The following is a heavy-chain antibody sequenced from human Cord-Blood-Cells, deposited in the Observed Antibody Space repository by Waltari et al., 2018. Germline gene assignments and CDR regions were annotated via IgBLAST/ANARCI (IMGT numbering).Heavy chain of an antibody. CDR2: IYYSGST. J-gene: IGHJ4*02. CDR3: ARPGRAAGTDFDY. Sequence: QLQLQESGPGLVKPSETLYLTCTVSVGSIRSSSSYWGWFRQPPGKGREWIGRIYYSGSTYYNPSLKSRVTISVDTSKNQFSLKLSSVTAADTAVYYCARPGRAAGTDFDYWGQGTLVTVSS. D-gene: IGHD6-13*01. V-gene: IGHV4-39*07. CDR1: VGSIRSSSSY.